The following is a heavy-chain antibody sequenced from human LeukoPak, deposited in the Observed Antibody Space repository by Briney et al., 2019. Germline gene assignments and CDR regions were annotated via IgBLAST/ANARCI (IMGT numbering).Heavy chain of an antibody. CDR3: GRDPNGDYIGAFDL. J-gene: IGHJ3*01. Sequence: GGSLRLSCAASGFTFSSYAMSWVRQAPGKRLEWVSAISGSGGSTYYADSVKGRFTISRDNSKNTLYLQMNSLRAEDTAVYYCGRDPNGDYIGAFDLWGQGTMVTVSS. D-gene: IGHD4-17*01. V-gene: IGHV3-23*01. CDR2: ISGSGGST. CDR1: GFTFSSYA.